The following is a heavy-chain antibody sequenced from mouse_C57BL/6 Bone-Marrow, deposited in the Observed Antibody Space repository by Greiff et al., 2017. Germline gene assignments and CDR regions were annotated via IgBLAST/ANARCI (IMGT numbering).Heavy chain of an antibody. J-gene: IGHJ2*01. CDR2: INPSSGYT. V-gene: IGHV1-7*01. Sequence: VQLQQSGAELAKPGASVKLSCKASGYTFTSYWMHWVKQRPGQGLEWIGYINPSSGYTKYNQKFKDKATLTADKDSSTAYMQLSSLTYEDSAVYYCARKIYDGYYDYDDDWGQGTTLTVSS. CDR1: GYTFTSYW. CDR3: ARKIYDGYYDYDDD. D-gene: IGHD2-3*01.